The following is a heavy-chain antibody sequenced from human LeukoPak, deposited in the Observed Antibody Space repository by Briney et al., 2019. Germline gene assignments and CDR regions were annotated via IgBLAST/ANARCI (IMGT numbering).Heavy chain of an antibody. CDR3: VKETFTVTSPFDS. D-gene: IGHD3-16*01. J-gene: IGHJ4*02. CDR2: INSNGGST. CDR1: GFTLCRFR. V-gene: IGHV3-64D*09. Sequence: GSLRHSCAASGFTLCRFRKSWGRQAPGEGLEYVSAINSNGGSTYYADSVKGRFTISRDNSKNTVFLQMSSLRVEVTAVYYCVKETFTVTSPFDSWGQGTQVTVSS.